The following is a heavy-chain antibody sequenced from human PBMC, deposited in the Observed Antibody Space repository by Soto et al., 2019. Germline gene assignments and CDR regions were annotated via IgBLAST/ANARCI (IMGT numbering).Heavy chain of an antibody. CDR3: ARDGDVNTGFGKDY. D-gene: IGHD3-16*01. J-gene: IGHJ4*02. Sequence: LRLSCAASGFTFSSYGMHWVRQAPGKGLEWVAFIWHDGGNKFYAESVKGRFTISRDNSKNTLYLQMTSLSAEDTAMYYCARDGDVNTGFGKDYWGQGTLVTAPQ. CDR1: GFTFSSYG. V-gene: IGHV3-33*01. CDR2: IWHDGGNK.